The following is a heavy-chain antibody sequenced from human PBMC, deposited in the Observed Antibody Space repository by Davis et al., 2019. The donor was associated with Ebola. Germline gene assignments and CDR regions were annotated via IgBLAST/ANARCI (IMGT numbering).Heavy chain of an antibody. CDR3: ARVGGYSYGHGGYYYYGMDV. D-gene: IGHD5-18*01. V-gene: IGHV1-18*01. J-gene: IGHJ6*02. CDR2: ISAYNRNT. CDR1: GGTFSSYG. Sequence: AASVKVSCKASGGTFSSYGISWVRQAPGQGLEWMGWISAYNRNTNYAQKLQGRVTMTTDTSTSTAYMELSSLRSEDTAVYYCARVGGYSYGHGGYYYYGMDVWGQGTTVTVSS.